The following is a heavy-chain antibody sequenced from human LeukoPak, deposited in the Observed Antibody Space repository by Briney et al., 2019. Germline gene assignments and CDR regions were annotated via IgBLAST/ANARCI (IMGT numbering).Heavy chain of an antibody. CDR1: GFTFSSYS. CDR2: IKQGGSEK. J-gene: IGHJ4*02. Sequence: PGGSLRLSCAASGFTFSSYSMNWVRQAPGKGLEWVANIKQGGSEKYYVDSVKGRFTISRDNAKNSLYLQMDSLRAEDTAVYYCARDGWSWGTAFDYWGQGTLVTVSS. V-gene: IGHV3-7*01. CDR3: ARDGWSWGTAFDY. D-gene: IGHD6-19*01.